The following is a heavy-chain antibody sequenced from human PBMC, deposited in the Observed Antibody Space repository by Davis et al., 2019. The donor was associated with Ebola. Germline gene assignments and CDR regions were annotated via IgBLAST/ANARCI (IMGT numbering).Heavy chain of an antibody. CDR3: ARAKYYSMDV. V-gene: IGHV3-74*01. CDR2: INNDGSIT. Sequence: GESLKISCAASGFTFSSSWMHWVRQAPGKGLVWVSLINNDGSITTYADSVKGRFTISRDNAKNTLYLQMNTLRAEDTAVYYCARAKYYSMDVWGKGTTVTVSS. CDR1: GFTFSSSW. D-gene: IGHD6-6*01. J-gene: IGHJ6*04.